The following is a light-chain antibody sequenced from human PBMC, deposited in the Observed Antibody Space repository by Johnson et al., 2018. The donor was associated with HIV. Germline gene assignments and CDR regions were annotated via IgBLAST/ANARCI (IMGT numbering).Light chain of an antibody. CDR3: LAWDTGGV. CDR2: EDN. V-gene: IGLV1-41*01. J-gene: IGLJ1*01. CDR1: SSNIGNNY. Sequence: QSVLTQPPSVSAAPGQKVTISCSGSSSNIGNNYVSWYQQLPGTAPKLLIYEDNKRPSGIPDRFSGSKSGTSATRGITGLWPEDEADYYCLAWDTGGVFGTGTKVTVL.